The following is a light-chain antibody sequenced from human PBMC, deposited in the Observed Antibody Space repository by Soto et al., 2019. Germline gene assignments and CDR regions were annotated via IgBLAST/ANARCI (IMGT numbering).Light chain of an antibody. CDR1: SSDVGGYNY. CDR3: SSYTSSSTL. Sequence: QSVLTQPASVSGSPGQSITISCTGTSSDVGGYNYVSWYQQHPGKAPKLMIYAVTDRPSGVSSRFYGSKSGNTASLTISGLQDEDEADYYCSSYTSSSTLFGTGTKVTVL. J-gene: IGLJ1*01. CDR2: AVT. V-gene: IGLV2-14*01.